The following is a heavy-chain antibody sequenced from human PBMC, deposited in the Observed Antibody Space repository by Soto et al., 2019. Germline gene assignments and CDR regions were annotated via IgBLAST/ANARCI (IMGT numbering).Heavy chain of an antibody. D-gene: IGHD6-13*01. CDR2: IYYSGST. Sequence: QVQLQESGPGLVKPSETLSLTCTVSGGSISSYYWSWIRQPPGKGLEWIGYIYYSGSTNYNPSLKSRVTTSVATSKNQFSLKLSSVTAADTAVYYCARRYSSAFAIWGQGTMVTVSS. V-gene: IGHV4-59*08. CDR3: ARRYSSAFAI. J-gene: IGHJ3*02. CDR1: GGSISSYY.